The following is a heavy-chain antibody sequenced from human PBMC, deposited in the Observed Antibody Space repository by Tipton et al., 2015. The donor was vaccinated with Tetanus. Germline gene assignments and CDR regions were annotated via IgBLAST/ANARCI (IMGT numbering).Heavy chain of an antibody. CDR3: ARGFGGMAIVRGPTVDF. CDR2: IYPADSDT. Sequence: QSGAEVKKPGESLKISCQGSGYSFSNYWIGWVRQMPGKGLEWMGIIYPADSDTRYSPSFQGQVTISADKSLRTAYLQWRSLKASDTAMYDCARGFGGMAIVRGPTVDFWGQGTLVTVSS. J-gene: IGHJ4*02. V-gene: IGHV5-51*01. CDR1: GYSFSNYW. D-gene: IGHD3-16*01.